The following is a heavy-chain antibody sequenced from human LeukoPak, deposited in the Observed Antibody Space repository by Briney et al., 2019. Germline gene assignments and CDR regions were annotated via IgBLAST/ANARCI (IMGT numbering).Heavy chain of an antibody. V-gene: IGHV3-74*01. Sequence: GGSLRLSCAASGFTFSRYWMHWVCQAPGKGLVWVSRINSDGRNTIYADSVKGRFTFSRDNAKNTLYLQMGSLRAEDTGVYYCSRGGDHHGFDMWGQGTMVTVSS. J-gene: IGHJ3*02. CDR2: INSDGRNT. CDR3: SRGGDHHGFDM. D-gene: IGHD2-21*02. CDR1: GFTFSRYW.